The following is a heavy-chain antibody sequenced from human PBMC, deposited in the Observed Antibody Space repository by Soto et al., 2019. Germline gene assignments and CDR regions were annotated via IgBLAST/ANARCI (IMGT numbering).Heavy chain of an antibody. CDR3: ASSVISSGWYPNWFDP. D-gene: IGHD6-19*01. J-gene: IGHJ5*02. V-gene: IGHV4-31*03. CDR2: IYYSGST. CDR1: GGSISSGGYY. Sequence: SETLSLTCTVSGGSISSGGYYWSWIRQHPGKGLEWIGYIYYSGSTYYNPSLKSRVTISVDTSKNQFSLKLSSVTAADTAVYYCASSVISSGWYPNWFDPWGQGTLVTVSS.